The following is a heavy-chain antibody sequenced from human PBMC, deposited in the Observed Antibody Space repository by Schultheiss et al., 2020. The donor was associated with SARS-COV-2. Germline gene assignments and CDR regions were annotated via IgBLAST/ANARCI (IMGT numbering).Heavy chain of an antibody. CDR1: GGSISSYY. CDR2: IYHSGST. V-gene: IGHV4-59*12. D-gene: IGHD6-19*01. CDR3: ARDQGGGWYGDYFDY. Sequence: SETLSLTCTVSGGSISSYYWSWIRQPPGKGLEWIGYIYHSGSTYYNPSLKSRVTISVDTSKNQFSLKLSSVTAADTAVYYCARDQGGGWYGDYFDYWGQGTLVTVSS. J-gene: IGHJ4*02.